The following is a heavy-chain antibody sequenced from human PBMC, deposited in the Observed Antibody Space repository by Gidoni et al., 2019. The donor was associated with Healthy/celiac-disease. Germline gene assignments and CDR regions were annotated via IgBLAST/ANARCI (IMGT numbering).Heavy chain of an antibody. CDR3: ARDLQN. CDR2: ISSSSSYI. V-gene: IGHV3-21*01. Sequence: EVQLVVSGGGMVKTGGSLRLSGAASGFTFSRYSMNRVRKAPGKGLEWVSSISSSSSYISYADSVKGRFTISRDNAKNSLYLQMNSLRAEDTAVYYCARDLQNWGQGTLVTVSS. J-gene: IGHJ4*02. CDR1: GFTFSRYS.